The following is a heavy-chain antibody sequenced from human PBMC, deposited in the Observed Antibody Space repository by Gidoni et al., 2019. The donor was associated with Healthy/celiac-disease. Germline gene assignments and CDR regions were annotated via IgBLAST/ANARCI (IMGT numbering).Heavy chain of an antibody. D-gene: IGHD4-17*01. V-gene: IGHV3-64*01. J-gene: IGHJ6*02. CDR2: ISSNGGST. Sequence: EVQLVESGGGLVQPGGSLRLSCAASGFPFSSYAMHWVRQAPGKGLEYVSAISSNGGSTYYANSVKGRFTISRDNSKNTLYLQMGSLRAEDMAVYYCARGDYAGYYYYGMDVWGQGTTVTVSS. CDR3: ARGDYAGYYYYGMDV. CDR1: GFPFSSYA.